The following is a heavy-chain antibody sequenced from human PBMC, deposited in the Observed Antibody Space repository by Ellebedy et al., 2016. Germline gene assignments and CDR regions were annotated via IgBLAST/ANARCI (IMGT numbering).Heavy chain of an antibody. CDR2: ISGSGGST. CDR3: GRDGYSSGWYGDY. V-gene: IGHV3-23*01. Sequence: GESLKISXAASGFTFSSYARSWVRQAPGKGLEWVSAISGSGGSTYYADSVKGRFTISRDNSKNTLYLQMNSLRAEDTAVYYCGRDGYSSGWYGDYWGQGTLVTVSS. J-gene: IGHJ4*02. CDR1: GFTFSSYA. D-gene: IGHD6-19*01.